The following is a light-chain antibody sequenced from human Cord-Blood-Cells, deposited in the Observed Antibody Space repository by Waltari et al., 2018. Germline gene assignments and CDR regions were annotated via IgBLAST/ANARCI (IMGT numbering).Light chain of an antibody. V-gene: IGLV2-23*02. CDR1: SRDVGSYNL. CDR3: CSYAGSSTYV. CDR2: EVS. Sequence: QSALTQPAAVSASPVQSITISCTRPSRDVGSYNLVSWYQQHPAKAPKLMIYEVSKRPSGVSNRFAGSKSGNTASLTISGLQAEDDADYYCCSYAGSSTYVFGTGTKVTVL. J-gene: IGLJ1*01.